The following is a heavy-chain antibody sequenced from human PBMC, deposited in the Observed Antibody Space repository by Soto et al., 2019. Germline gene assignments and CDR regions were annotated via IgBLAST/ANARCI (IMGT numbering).Heavy chain of an antibody. D-gene: IGHD4-17*01. J-gene: IGHJ6*02. CDR3: ARGSYGDYETYYYGMDV. Sequence: GGSLRLSCAASGFTFSSYAMHWVRQAPGKGLEWVAVISYDGSNKYYADSVKGRFTISRDNSKNTLYLQMNSLRAEDTAVYYCARGSYGDYETYYYGMDVWGQGTTVTVSS. CDR2: ISYDGSNK. CDR1: GFTFSSYA. V-gene: IGHV3-30-3*01.